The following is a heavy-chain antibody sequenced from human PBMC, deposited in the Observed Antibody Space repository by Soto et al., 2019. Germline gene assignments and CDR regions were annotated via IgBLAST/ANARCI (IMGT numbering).Heavy chain of an antibody. D-gene: IGHD2-15*01. CDR1: GFTFSSYA. CDR3: AKDQYCSGGSCYPLYSFDI. CDR2: ISGSGGST. J-gene: IGHJ3*02. Sequence: PGGSLRLSCAASGFTFSSYAMSWVRQAPGKGLEWVSAISGSGGSTYYADSAKGRFTISRDNSKNTPYLQMNSLRAEDTAVYYCAKDQYCSGGSCYPLYSFDIWGQGTMVTVSS. V-gene: IGHV3-23*01.